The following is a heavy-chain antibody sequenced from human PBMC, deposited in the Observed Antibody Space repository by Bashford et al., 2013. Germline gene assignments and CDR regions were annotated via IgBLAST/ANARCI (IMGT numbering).Heavy chain of an antibody. Sequence: VRQAPGKGLEWVSGISGSGGRTYYADSVKGRFTISRDNSKNTLYLQMNSLRAEDTAVYYCAPSYSSWSDWGQGTLVTVSS. D-gene: IGHD3-22*01. V-gene: IGHV3-23*01. CDR3: APSYSSWSD. J-gene: IGHJ4*02. CDR2: ISGSGGRT.